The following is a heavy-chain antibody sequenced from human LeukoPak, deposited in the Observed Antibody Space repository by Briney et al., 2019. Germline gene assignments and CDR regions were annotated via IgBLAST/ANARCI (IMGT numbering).Heavy chain of an antibody. Sequence: GGSLRLSCAASGFTFSSYAMHWVRQAPGKGLEWVAVISYDGSNKYYADSVKGRFTISRDNFKNTLYLQMNSLRAEDTAVYYCARDPETVVPPYYYYGMDVWGQGTTVTVSS. CDR3: ARDPETVVPPYYYYGMDV. V-gene: IGHV3-30-3*01. D-gene: IGHD2-2*01. CDR2: ISYDGSNK. CDR1: GFTFSSYA. J-gene: IGHJ6*02.